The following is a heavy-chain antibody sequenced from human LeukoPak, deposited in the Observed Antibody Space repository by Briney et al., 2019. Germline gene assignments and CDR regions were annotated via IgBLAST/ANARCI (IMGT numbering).Heavy chain of an antibody. V-gene: IGHV3-30*18. CDR1: GFTFSSYG. Sequence: GGSLRLSCAASGFTFSSYGMHWVRQAPGKGLEWVAVISNDGSNKYYADSVKGRFTISRDNSKNTLYLQMNSLRAEDTAVYYCAKGSYYFDYWGQGTLVTVSS. J-gene: IGHJ4*02. CDR3: AKGSYYFDY. CDR2: ISNDGSNK.